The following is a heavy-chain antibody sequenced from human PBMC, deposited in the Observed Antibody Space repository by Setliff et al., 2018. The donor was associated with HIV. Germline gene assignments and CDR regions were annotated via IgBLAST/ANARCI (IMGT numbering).Heavy chain of an antibody. CDR3: AKDGISGGSYPPYYFDY. CDR2: ISGSGSGT. J-gene: IGHJ4*01. CDR1: GFTFNTYG. D-gene: IGHD2-15*01. V-gene: IGHV3-23*01. Sequence: LRLSCSASGFTFNTYGMSWVRQAPGKGLEWVSVISGSGSGTFYADSVKGRFTISRDNSKNTLYLQMNRLRVDDTAVYYCAKDGISGGSYPPYYFDYWGHGTLVTVSS.